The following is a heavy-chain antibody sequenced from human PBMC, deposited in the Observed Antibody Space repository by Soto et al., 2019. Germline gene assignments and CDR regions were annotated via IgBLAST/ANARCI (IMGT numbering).Heavy chain of an antibody. D-gene: IGHD5-12*01. CDR3: ASRRPDKSVYDDY. CDR1: GFTFSTYS. Sequence: GESLRLSCAASGFTFSTYSMNWVRQAPGKGLEWVSYISSSSRSIDYADSVTGRFTISRDNAKNSLYLQMNSLRDEDTAVYYCASRRPDKSVYDDYWGQGTLVTVSS. CDR2: ISSSSRSI. V-gene: IGHV3-48*02. J-gene: IGHJ4*02.